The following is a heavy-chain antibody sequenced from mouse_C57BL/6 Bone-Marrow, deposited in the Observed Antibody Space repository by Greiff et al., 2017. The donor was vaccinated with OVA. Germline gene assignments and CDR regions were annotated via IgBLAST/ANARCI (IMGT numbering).Heavy chain of an antibody. CDR3: ARHCGPWFAY. J-gene: IGHJ3*01. CDR1: GFTFSSYT. CDR2: ISGGGGNT. Sequence: EVMLVESGGGLVKPGGSLKLSCAASGFTFSSYTMSWVRQTPEKRLEWVATISGGGGNTYYPDSVKGRFTISRDNAKNTLYLQMSSLRSEDTALYYCARHCGPWFAYWGQGTLVTVSA. V-gene: IGHV5-9*01.